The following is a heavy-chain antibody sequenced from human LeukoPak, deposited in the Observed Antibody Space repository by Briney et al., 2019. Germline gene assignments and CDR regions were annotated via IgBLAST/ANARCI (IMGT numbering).Heavy chain of an antibody. CDR2: ISSSSSYI. Sequence: GGSLRLSCAASGFTFSSYSMNWVRQAPGKGLEWVSSISSSSSYIYYADSVKGRFTISRDNAKNSLYLQMNSLRAEDTAVYYCARGGTGYDFWSGSDWGQGTLVTVSS. CDR3: ARGGTGYDFWSGSD. J-gene: IGHJ4*02. V-gene: IGHV3-21*01. CDR1: GFTFSSYS. D-gene: IGHD3-3*01.